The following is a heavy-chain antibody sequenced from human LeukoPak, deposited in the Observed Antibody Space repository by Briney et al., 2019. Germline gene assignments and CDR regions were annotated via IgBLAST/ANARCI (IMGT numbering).Heavy chain of an antibody. CDR3: ARPYRSGWHGSFDY. CDR1: GGSLTSYY. Sequence: SETLSLTCAVSGGSLTSYYWSWIRQPPGKGLEWIGNIYDGGSTNYNPSLKSRVTISVDTSKNQFSLKLSSVTAADTAVYFCARPYRSGWHGSFDYWGQGSLVTVSS. V-gene: IGHV4-59*01. D-gene: IGHD6-19*01. CDR2: IYDGGST. J-gene: IGHJ4*02.